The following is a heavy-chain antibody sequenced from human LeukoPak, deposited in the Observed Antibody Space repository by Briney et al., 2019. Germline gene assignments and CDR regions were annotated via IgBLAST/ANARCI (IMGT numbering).Heavy chain of an antibody. J-gene: IGHJ6*02. CDR3: AREGYYDSSGYTYYYYYYGMDV. CDR2: TYYRSKWYN. D-gene: IGHD3-22*01. CDR1: GDSVSSNSAA. Sequence: SQTLSLTCAISGDSVSSNSAAWNWIRQSPSRGLEWLGRTYYRSKWYNDYAVSVKSRITINPDTSKNQFSLQLNSVTPEDTAVYYCAREGYYDSSGYTYYYYYYGMDVWGQGTTVTVSS. V-gene: IGHV6-1*01.